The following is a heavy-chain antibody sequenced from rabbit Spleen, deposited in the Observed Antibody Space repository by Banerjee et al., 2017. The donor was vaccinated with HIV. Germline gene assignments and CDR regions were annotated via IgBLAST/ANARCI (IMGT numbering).Heavy chain of an antibody. Sequence: QEQLVESGGGLVQPEGSLTLTCTASGFSFSSSYYMCWVRQAPGKGLEWIACIDAGSSGSTYYASWANGRFTISKTSSTTVTLQMTSLTAADTATYFCARDSVDSHYWRGFELWGPGTLVTVS. CDR3: ARDSVDSHYWRGFEL. V-gene: IGHV1S45*01. CDR2: IDAGSSGST. D-gene: IGHD8-1*01. J-gene: IGHJ4*01. CDR1: GFSFSSSYY.